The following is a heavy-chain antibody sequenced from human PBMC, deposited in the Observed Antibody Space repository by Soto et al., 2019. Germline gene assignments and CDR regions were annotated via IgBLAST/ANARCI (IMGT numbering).Heavy chain of an antibody. Sequence: GGSLRLSCEASGFTFSIYGMHWVRQAPGQGLDWAAVISYDGNIKYYSDPVKGRFSISRDNSKSTLYLHMSSLRAEGTAVYYCVRPFYDLDSRPPFDHWGPGTLVTVSS. CDR1: GFTFSIYG. CDR3: VRPFYDLDSRPPFDH. J-gene: IGHJ4*02. D-gene: IGHD3-22*01. V-gene: IGHV3-30*03. CDR2: ISYDGNIK.